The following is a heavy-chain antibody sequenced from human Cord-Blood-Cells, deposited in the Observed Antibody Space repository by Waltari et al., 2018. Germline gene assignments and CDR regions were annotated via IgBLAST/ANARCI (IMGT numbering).Heavy chain of an antibody. Sequence: EVQLVESGGGLVQPGGSLRLSCAASGFTFSSYWMSWVRQAPGKGVEGEANIKQDGSWKYYVDSVKGRFTISRDNDKNSLYLQMNSLRAEDTAVYYCAREGIAAAGTSDYWGQGTLVTVSS. J-gene: IGHJ4*02. D-gene: IGHD6-13*01. CDR2: IKQDGSWK. CDR3: AREGIAAAGTSDY. CDR1: GFTFSSYW. V-gene: IGHV3-7*01.